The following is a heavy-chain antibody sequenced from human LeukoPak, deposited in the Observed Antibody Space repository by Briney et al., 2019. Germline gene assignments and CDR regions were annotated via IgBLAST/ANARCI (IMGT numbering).Heavy chain of an antibody. CDR3: AREMIQLPGYFDY. J-gene: IGHJ4*02. D-gene: IGHD5-18*01. CDR1: GLTVSSNS. CDR2: IYSGGNT. V-gene: IGHV3-53*01. Sequence: GGSLRLSCAASGLTVSSNSMSWVRQAPGKGLEWVSVIYSGGNTFYADSVKGRFTISRENSKNTLYLQMNSLRAEDTAVYYCAREMIQLPGYFDYWGQGTLVTVSS.